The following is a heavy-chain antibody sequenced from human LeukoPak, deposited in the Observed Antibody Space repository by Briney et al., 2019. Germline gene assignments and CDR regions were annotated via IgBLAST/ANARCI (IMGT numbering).Heavy chain of an antibody. Sequence: ASVTVSCKASGYTFTGYYMHWVRQAPGQGLEWMGWISPYKGNTNYAQKVQGRVTLTTDTSTNTVYMELRSLRSDDTAVYYCATEGGWGPTDYGDNVYWGQGTLVTVSS. J-gene: IGHJ4*02. CDR3: ATEGGWGPTDYGDNVY. D-gene: IGHD4-17*01. V-gene: IGHV1-18*04. CDR2: ISPYKGNT. CDR1: GYTFTGYY.